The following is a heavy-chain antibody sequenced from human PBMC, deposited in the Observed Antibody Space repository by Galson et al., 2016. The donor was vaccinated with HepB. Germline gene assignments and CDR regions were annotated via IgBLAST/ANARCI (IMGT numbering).Heavy chain of an antibody. D-gene: IGHD3-10*01. CDR3: AKDNSGRKVFTMVRELSSMDV. Sequence: SLRLSCAASGFTLTTYGMNWVRQAPGKGLEWVSGISGSGGSTYYADSVKGWFTISRDNSKNTLYLQMNSLRAEDTAVYYCAKDNSGRKVFTMVRELSSMDVWGQGTTVTVSS. J-gene: IGHJ6*02. CDR2: ISGSGGST. V-gene: IGHV3-23*01. CDR1: GFTLTTYG.